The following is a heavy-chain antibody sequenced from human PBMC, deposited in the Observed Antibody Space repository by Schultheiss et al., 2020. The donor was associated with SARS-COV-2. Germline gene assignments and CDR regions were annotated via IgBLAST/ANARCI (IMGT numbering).Heavy chain of an antibody. CDR2: IYYSGST. D-gene: IGHD6-13*01. V-gene: IGHV4-59*12. J-gene: IGHJ3*02. Sequence: SQTLSLTCTVSGGSISSYYWSWIRQPPGKGLEWIGYIYYSGSTNYNPSLKSRVTISVDTSKNQFSLKLSSVTAADTAVYYCARVYSSWYGAFDIWGQGTMVTVSS. CDR3: ARVYSSWYGAFDI. CDR1: GGSISSYY.